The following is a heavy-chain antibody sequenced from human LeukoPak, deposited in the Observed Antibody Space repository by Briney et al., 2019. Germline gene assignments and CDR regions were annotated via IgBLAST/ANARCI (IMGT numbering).Heavy chain of an antibody. V-gene: IGHV3-23*01. CDR3: AKDNYYDSSGPIGDY. CDR1: GFTFSSYA. D-gene: IGHD3-22*01. Sequence: GGSLRLSCAASGFTFSSYAMSWVRQAPGKGLEWVSAISGSGGSTYYADSVKGRFTISRDNSKNTLYLQMNSLRAGDTAVYYCAKDNYYDSSGPIGDYWGQGTLVTVSS. J-gene: IGHJ4*02. CDR2: ISGSGGST.